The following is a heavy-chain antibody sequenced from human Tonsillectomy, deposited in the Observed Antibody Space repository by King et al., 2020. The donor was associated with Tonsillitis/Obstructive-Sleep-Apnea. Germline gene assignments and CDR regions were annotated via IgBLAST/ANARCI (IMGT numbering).Heavy chain of an antibody. Sequence: QLVQSGAEVIQPGESLRISCKGSGYSFTINWISWVRQMPGKGLEWMGRIDPSDSYTNYSPSFQGHVTISADKSISTAYLQWSGRKASDTAMYYCAGGGAYGRLDYWGQGTLVTVSS. CDR2: IDPSDSYT. V-gene: IGHV5-10-1*01. CDR3: AGGGAYGRLDY. J-gene: IGHJ4*02. CDR1: GYSFTINW. D-gene: IGHD4-17*01.